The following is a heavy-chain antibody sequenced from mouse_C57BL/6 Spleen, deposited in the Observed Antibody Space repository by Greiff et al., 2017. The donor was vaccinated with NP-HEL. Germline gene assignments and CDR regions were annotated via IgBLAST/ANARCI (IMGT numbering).Heavy chain of an antibody. Sequence: VQLQQSGPELVKPGASVKMSCKASGYTFTDYNMHWVKQSHGKSLEWIGYINPNNGGTSYNQKFKGKATLTVNKSSSTAYMELRSLTSEDSAVYYCARRYYGSSYNYYAMDYWGQGTSVTVSS. CDR2: INPNNGGT. D-gene: IGHD1-1*01. CDR1: GYTFTDYN. V-gene: IGHV1-22*01. J-gene: IGHJ4*01. CDR3: ARRYYGSSYNYYAMDY.